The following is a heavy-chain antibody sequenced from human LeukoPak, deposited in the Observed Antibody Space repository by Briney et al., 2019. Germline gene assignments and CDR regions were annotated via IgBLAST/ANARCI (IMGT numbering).Heavy chain of an antibody. CDR2: ISSGGSST. CDR3: ATWSYSSSWEDLDC. V-gene: IGHV3-23*01. CDR1: GFTFNTYA. J-gene: IGHJ4*02. D-gene: IGHD6-13*01. Sequence: GGSLRLSCAATGFTFNTYAMSWVRQAPGKGLEWVSAISSGGSSTYYADSVKGRFTISRDDSKNTLYLQMNSLRPEDTAVYYCATWSYSSSWEDLDCWGQGTLVTVSS.